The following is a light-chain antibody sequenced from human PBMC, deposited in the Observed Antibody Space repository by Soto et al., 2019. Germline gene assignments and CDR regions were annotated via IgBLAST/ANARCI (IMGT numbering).Light chain of an antibody. J-gene: IGKJ1*01. CDR2: GAS. CDR3: QQYNNWPPT. V-gene: IGKV3-15*01. CDR1: QSVSSN. Sequence: EIVMTQSPATLSVSPGERATLSCRASQSVSSNLAWYQHKPGQAPRLVIYGASTRATGIPARFSGSGSGTEFTLAISGLQSEDFAVYCCQQYNNWPPTFGQGTKVEIK.